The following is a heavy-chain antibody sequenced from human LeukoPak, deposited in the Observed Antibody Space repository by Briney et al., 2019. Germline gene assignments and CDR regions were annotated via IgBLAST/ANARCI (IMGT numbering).Heavy chain of an antibody. Sequence: PGGSLRLSCAASGFTVSSNYMSWGRQAPGKGLEWGSVIYSGGSTYYADSVKGRFTISRDNSKNTLYLQMNSLRAEDTAVYYCASTAARQYYYYYMDVWGKGTTVTVSS. CDR1: GFTVSSNY. J-gene: IGHJ6*03. D-gene: IGHD6-6*01. CDR3: ASTAARQYYYYYMDV. V-gene: IGHV3-53*01. CDR2: IYSGGST.